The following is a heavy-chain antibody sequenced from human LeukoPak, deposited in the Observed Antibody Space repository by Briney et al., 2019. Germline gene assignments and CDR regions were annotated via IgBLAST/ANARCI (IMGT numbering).Heavy chain of an antibody. J-gene: IGHJ4*02. V-gene: IGHV4-59*01. D-gene: IGHD2-8*01. CDR3: ASADCTNGVCPFDY. CDR2: IYYSGST. Sequence: PGGSLRLSCAASGFTFSSYWMSWIRQPPGKGLEWIGYIYYSGSTNYNPSLKSRVTISVDTSKNQFSLKLSSVTAADTAVYYCASADCTNGVCPFDYWAREPWSPSPQ. CDR1: GFTFSSYW.